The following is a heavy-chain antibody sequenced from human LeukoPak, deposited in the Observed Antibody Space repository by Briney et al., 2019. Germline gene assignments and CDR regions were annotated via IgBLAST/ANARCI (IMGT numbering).Heavy chain of an antibody. D-gene: IGHD2-2*01. V-gene: IGHV4-61*02. CDR1: GGSISSGRYY. J-gene: IGHJ4*02. CDR2: IFTSGST. CDR3: ARDRGKGGLPAAINS. Sequence: SETLSLTCNVSGGSISSGRYYWSWIRLPAGKGLEWIGRIFTSGSTNYNPSLKSRVTISLDTSKNQFSLKLSSVTAADTAVYYCARDRGKGGLPAAINSWGQGTLVTVSS.